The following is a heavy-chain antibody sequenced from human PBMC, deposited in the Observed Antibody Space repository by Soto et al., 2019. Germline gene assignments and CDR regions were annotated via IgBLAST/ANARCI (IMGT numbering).Heavy chain of an antibody. Sequence: SETLSLTCTVSGGSISSGDYYWSWIRQPPGKGLEWIGYIYYTGRTYYNPSLKSRLTISVDTSKNQFSLKLSSVAAADTALYYCARGKGYDSGGYLPGGLDVWGQGTKVTVSS. D-gene: IGHD3-22*01. J-gene: IGHJ6*02. CDR1: GGSISSGDYY. CDR2: IYYTGRT. CDR3: ARGKGYDSGGYLPGGLDV. V-gene: IGHV4-30-4*01.